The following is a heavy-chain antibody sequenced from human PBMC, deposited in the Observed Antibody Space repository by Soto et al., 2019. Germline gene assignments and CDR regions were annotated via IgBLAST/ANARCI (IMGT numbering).Heavy chain of an antibody. CDR1: GFTFDDYT. J-gene: IGHJ4*02. Sequence: EVQLVESGGVVVQPGGSLRLSCAASGFTFDDYTMHWVRQAPGKGLEWVSLISWAGGSTYYADSVKGRFTISRDNSKNSLYLQMNSLRTEDTALYYCAKDLGYSSGWSNFDYWGQGTLVTVSS. D-gene: IGHD6-19*01. CDR2: ISWAGGST. V-gene: IGHV3-43*01. CDR3: AKDLGYSSGWSNFDY.